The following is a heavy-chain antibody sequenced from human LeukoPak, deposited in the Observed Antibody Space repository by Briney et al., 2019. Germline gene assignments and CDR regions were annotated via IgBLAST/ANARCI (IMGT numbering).Heavy chain of an antibody. Sequence: ASVKVSCKASGYTFTGYYMHWVRQAPGQGLEWMGWINPNSGGTNYAQKFQGWVTMTRDTSISTAYMELSRLRSDDTAVYYCARAKYCSGGRCLAHDYYYGMDVWGQGTTVTVSS. D-gene: IGHD2-15*01. CDR3: ARAKYCSGGRCLAHDYYYGMDV. CDR1: GYTFTGYY. V-gene: IGHV1-2*04. CDR2: INPNSGGT. J-gene: IGHJ6*02.